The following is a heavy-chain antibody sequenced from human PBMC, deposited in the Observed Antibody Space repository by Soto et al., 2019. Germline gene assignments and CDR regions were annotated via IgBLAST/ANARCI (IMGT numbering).Heavy chain of an antibody. CDR1: GGSFSGYY. J-gene: IGHJ6*02. CDR3: ARVLRFLEWSQYYYYYYGMDV. D-gene: IGHD3-3*01. Sequence: PSETLSLTCAVYGGSFSGYYWSWIRQPPGKGLEWIGEINHSGSTNYNPSLKSRVTISVDTSKNQFSLKLSSVTAADTAVYYCARVLRFLEWSQYYYYYYGMDVWGQGTTVTVSS. V-gene: IGHV4-34*01. CDR2: INHSGST.